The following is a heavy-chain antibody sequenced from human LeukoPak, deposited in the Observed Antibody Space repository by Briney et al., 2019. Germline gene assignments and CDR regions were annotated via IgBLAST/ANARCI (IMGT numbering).Heavy chain of an antibody. Sequence: SETLSLTCAVYGGSFSGYYWSWIRQPPGKGLEWIGEINHSGSTNYNPSLKSRVTISVDTSKNQFSLKLSSVTAADTAVYYCARDARVVPAAILYYYYMDVWGKGTTVTVSS. CDR1: GGSFSGYY. D-gene: IGHD2-2*02. CDR3: ARDARVVPAAILYYYYMDV. J-gene: IGHJ6*03. CDR2: INHSGST. V-gene: IGHV4-34*01.